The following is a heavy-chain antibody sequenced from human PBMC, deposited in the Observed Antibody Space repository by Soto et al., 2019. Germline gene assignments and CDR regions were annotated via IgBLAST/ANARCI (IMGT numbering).Heavy chain of an antibody. CDR2: IRSKGYGGTT. V-gene: IGHV3-49*03. CDR1: GFTFGDYA. J-gene: IGHJ4*02. Sequence: GGSLRLSCTASGFTFGDYAMSWFRQAPGKGLEWVGFIRSKGYGGTTEYAASVKGRFTISRDDSKSIAYLQMNSLKTEDTAVYYCTSFDYRSGYHDNWGQGTLVTVSS. D-gene: IGHD3-3*01. CDR3: TSFDYRSGYHDN.